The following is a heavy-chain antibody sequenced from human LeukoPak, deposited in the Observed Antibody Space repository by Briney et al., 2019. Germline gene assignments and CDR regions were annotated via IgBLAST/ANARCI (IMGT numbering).Heavy chain of an antibody. D-gene: IGHD6-19*01. CDR2: IHYSGST. V-gene: IGHV4-59*01. CDR3: ARTDSSGWYVFDY. J-gene: IGHJ4*02. CDR1: GGSISTYY. Sequence: PSETLSLTCTVSGGSISTYYWSWIRQPPGKGLEWIGHIHYSGSTNHNPSLKSRVTISVDTSKNQFSLKLSSVTAADTAVYYCARTDSSGWYVFDYWGQGTLVTVSS.